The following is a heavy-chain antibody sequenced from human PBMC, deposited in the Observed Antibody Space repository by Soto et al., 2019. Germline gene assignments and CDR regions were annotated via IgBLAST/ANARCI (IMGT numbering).Heavy chain of an antibody. Sequence: LRLSCAGSGFTFSDYYMTWIRQAPGKGLEWVSYINTLSSAIYYADSVKGRFTISRDNAKNSLYLQMNSLRAEDTAVYYCARRLQWQLRPLDSSGRGSLVTVSS. D-gene: IGHD6-19*01. J-gene: IGHJ4*02. V-gene: IGHV3-11*01. CDR2: INTLSSAI. CDR1: GFTFSDYY. CDR3: ARRLQWQLRPLDS.